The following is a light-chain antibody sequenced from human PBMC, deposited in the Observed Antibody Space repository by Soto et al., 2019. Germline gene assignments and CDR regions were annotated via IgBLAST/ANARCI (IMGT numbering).Light chain of an antibody. V-gene: IGKV4-1*01. J-gene: IGKJ4*01. Sequence: DIVMTQSPDFLAVSLGERATLNCKSSQSVLYSLNNRNHLAWYQKKPGQPPRLLVYWASTRESGVPDRFSGSGSGTDFSLTISSLQAEDVAAYYCQQYYRSPLSFGGGTRVEIK. CDR3: QQYYRSPLS. CDR2: WAS. CDR1: QSVLYSLNNRNH.